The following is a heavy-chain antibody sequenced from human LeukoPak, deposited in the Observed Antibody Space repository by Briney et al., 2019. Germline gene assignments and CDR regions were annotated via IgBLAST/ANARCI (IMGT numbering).Heavy chain of an antibody. Sequence: SETLSLTCTVSGGSVISYYWSWIRQPPGQGLEWIAYIHSSGYTNYNPSLKSRVTISVDTSKNQFSLRVTSVTATDTAVYYCAERQGPNSGSYDYFDPWGQGTLVTVSS. CDR3: AERQGPNSGSYDYFDP. V-gene: IGHV4-4*09. CDR2: IHSSGYT. CDR1: GGSVISYY. J-gene: IGHJ5*02. D-gene: IGHD1-26*01.